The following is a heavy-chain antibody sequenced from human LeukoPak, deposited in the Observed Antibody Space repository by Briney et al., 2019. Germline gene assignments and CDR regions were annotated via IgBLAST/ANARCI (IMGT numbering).Heavy chain of an antibody. Sequence: GGSLRLSCAASGFTFSSYAMSWVRQAPGKGLEWVSAISGSGGSTYYADSVKGRFTISRDNSKNTLYLQMNSLRAEDTAVYYCAKGVIAAASTGRAFDYWGQGTLVTVSS. CDR2: ISGSGGST. J-gene: IGHJ4*02. CDR1: GFTFSSYA. CDR3: AKGVIAAASTGRAFDY. V-gene: IGHV3-23*01. D-gene: IGHD6-13*01.